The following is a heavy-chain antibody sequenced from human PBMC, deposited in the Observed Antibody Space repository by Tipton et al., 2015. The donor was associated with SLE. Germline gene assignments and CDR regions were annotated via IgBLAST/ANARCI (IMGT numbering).Heavy chain of an antibody. CDR1: DGSISCYY. V-gene: IGHV4-4*08. J-gene: IGHJ4*02. CDR2: IYTSGST. Sequence: TLSLTCTVSDGSISCYYWSWIRQPPGKGLEWIGYIYTSGSTNYNPSLKNRVTIFRDTSKKQFSLKMISVTAADTAMYYCAKGRVGVVESWGQGTLVTVSS. D-gene: IGHD3-3*01. CDR3: AKGRVGVVES.